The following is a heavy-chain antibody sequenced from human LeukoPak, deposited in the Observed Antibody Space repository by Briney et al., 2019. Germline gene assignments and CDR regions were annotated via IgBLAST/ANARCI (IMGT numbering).Heavy chain of an antibody. D-gene: IGHD1-26*01. CDR3: ARKISGSHSLVY. CDR2: INPSGGST. J-gene: IGHJ4*02. CDR1: GYTFTSYL. Sequence: ASVKVSCKASGYTFTSYLMHWVRQAPGQGLEWMGIINPSGGSTNYAQNFQGRVTMTRDTSTSTVYMKLSSLRSEDTAVYYCARKISGSHSLVYWGQGTLVTVSS. V-gene: IGHV1-46*01.